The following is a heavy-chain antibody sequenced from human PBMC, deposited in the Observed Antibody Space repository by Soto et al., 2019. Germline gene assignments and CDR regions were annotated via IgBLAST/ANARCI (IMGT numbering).Heavy chain of an antibody. V-gene: IGHV1-2*04. Sequence: GASVKVSCKASGYTFTGYYMHWVRQAPGQGLEWMGWINPNSGGTNYAQKFQGWVTMTRDTSISTAYMELSRLRSDDTAVYYYARDLPGYSSSWYGSKYYYYGMDVWGQGTTVTVSS. J-gene: IGHJ6*02. D-gene: IGHD6-13*01. CDR3: ARDLPGYSSSWYGSKYYYYGMDV. CDR1: GYTFTGYY. CDR2: INPNSGGT.